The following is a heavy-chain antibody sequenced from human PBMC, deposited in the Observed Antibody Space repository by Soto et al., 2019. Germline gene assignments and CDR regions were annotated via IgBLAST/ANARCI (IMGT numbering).Heavy chain of an antibody. V-gene: IGHV1-18*01. J-gene: IGHJ4*02. D-gene: IGHD1-1*01. CDR2: ISAHNGNT. Sequence: QVHLVQSGAEVKKPGASVKVSCKGSGYAFTTYGITWVRQAPGQGLEWMGWISAHNGNTNYAQKLQGRVTVTRDTSPSTAYMELRSLRSDGTAVYYGARGRYGDYWGQGALVTVSS. CDR1: GYAFTTYG. CDR3: ARGRYGDY.